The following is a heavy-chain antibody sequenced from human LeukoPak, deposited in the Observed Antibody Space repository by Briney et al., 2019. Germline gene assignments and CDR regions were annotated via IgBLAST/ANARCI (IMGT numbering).Heavy chain of an antibody. CDR1: GFTSSSYS. V-gene: IGHV3-21*01. CDR2: ISSSTSYI. J-gene: IGHJ3*02. CDR3: AGGSDRSDAFDI. Sequence: GGSLRLSCAASGFTSSSYSMNWVRQAPGKGLEWVSFISSSTSYIYYADSLKGRFTISRDNAKNSLYLQMNSLRAEDTAVYDCAGGSDRSDAFDIWGQGTMVTVSS.